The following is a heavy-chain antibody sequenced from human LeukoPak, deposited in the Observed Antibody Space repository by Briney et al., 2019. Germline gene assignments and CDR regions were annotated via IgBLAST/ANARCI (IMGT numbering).Heavy chain of an antibody. CDR1: GASISSYY. CDR2: IYSSGST. D-gene: IGHD4-23*01. J-gene: IGHJ4*02. V-gene: IGHV4-59*01. CDR3: ARNLYGGNLNYFDY. Sequence: SETLSLTCTVSGASISSYYWSWIRQPPGKGLEWIGCIYSSGSTNYNPSLKSQVTISVDTSKNQFSLKLSSVTAANTAVYYCARNLYGGNLNYFDYWGQGTLVTVSS.